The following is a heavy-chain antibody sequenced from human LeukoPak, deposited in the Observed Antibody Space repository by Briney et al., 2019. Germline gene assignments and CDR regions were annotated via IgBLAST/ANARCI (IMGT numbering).Heavy chain of an antibody. CDR3: ARDRGYTYGLYMDV. D-gene: IGHD5-18*01. CDR1: GFTFSSYN. J-gene: IGHJ6*03. CDR2: ITSSSSSI. Sequence: GGSLRLSCAASGFTFSSYNMNWGRQAPGKGLEWVSYITSSSSSIYYADSVKSRFTISRDNAKNSLYLQMNSLRAEDTAVYYCARDRGYTYGLYMDVWGKGTTVTISS. V-gene: IGHV3-48*01.